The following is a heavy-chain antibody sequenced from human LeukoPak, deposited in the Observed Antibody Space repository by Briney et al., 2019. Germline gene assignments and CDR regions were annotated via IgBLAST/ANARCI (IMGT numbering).Heavy chain of an antibody. CDR3: ARAAGNTYAMDV. CDR1: AFAISRYL. D-gene: IGHD2/OR15-2a*01. CDR2: IQTDEKDT. V-gene: IGHV3-74*03. J-gene: IGHJ6*03. Sequence: PGGSLRLSCAASAFAISRYLMHWVRHAPGKGLVWVSRIQTDEKDTTYADSVKGRFTISRDNAKNTLYLQMDSLRVGEDTAVYYCARAAGNTYAMDVWGKETTVTVSS.